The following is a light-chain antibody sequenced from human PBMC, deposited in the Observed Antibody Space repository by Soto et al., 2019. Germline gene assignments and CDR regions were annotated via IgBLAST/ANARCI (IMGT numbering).Light chain of an antibody. Sequence: DIQMTQSPSTLSASVGDRVTITCRASQSISTWLAWYQQKPGKAPKLVIYDASTLQRGVPSRFSGSGSGTEFTLTISSLQPEYFATYYCQQYETFSGTFGQGTRVEIK. J-gene: IGKJ1*01. CDR1: QSISTW. CDR3: QQYETFSGT. V-gene: IGKV1-5*01. CDR2: DAS.